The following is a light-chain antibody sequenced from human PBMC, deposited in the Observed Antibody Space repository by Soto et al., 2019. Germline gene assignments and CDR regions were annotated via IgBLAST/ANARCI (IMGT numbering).Light chain of an antibody. CDR1: QSVSSY. V-gene: IGKV3-11*01. Sequence: EIVLTQSPDTLSLSPGERATLSCRASQSVSSYLAWYHQKPGQAPRLLIYDASNRATGVPARFSGNGSGTDSPLTSSSLEPEGFAVYYSQQRSTWPPLTFGGGTKVEIK. CDR3: QQRSTWPPLT. J-gene: IGKJ4*01. CDR2: DAS.